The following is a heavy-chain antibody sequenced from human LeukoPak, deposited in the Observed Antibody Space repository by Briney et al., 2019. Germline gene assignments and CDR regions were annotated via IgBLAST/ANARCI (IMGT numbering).Heavy chain of an antibody. Sequence: SETLSLTCAVYGGSFSGYYWSWIRQPPGKGLEWIGEINHSGSTNYNPSLKSRVTISVDTSKNQFSLKLSSVTAADTAVYYCARGSDYYGSGSSLDYWGQGTLVTVSS. CDR3: ARGSDYYGSGSSLDY. CDR2: INHSGST. J-gene: IGHJ4*02. D-gene: IGHD3-10*01. CDR1: GGSFSGYY. V-gene: IGHV4-34*01.